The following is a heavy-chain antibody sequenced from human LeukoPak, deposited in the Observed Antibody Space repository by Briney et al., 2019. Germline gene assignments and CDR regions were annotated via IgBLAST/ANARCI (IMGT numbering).Heavy chain of an antibody. V-gene: IGHV1-18*01. CDR2: ISAYNGNI. CDR1: GYTFTSYG. Sequence: ASVKVSCKASGYTFTSYGISWVRQAPGQGLEWMGWISAYNGNINYAQKLQGRVTMTTDTSTSTAYMELRSLRSDDTAVYYCARESPYCSGGSCYYYYYGMDVWGQGTTVTVSS. D-gene: IGHD2-15*01. J-gene: IGHJ6*02. CDR3: ARESPYCSGGSCYYYYYGMDV.